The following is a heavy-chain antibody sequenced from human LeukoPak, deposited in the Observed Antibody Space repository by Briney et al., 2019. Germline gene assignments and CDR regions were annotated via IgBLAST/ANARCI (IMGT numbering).Heavy chain of an antibody. D-gene: IGHD3-22*01. J-gene: IGHJ4*02. Sequence: PGGSLRLSCAASGFTFSNAWMSWVRQAPGKGLEWVGRIKSKTDGGITDYAAPVKGRFTISRDDSKNTLYLQMNSLKTEDTAVYYCLYYYDSSGYYPLGYWGQGTLVTVSS. V-gene: IGHV3-15*01. CDR2: IKSKTDGGIT. CDR3: LYYYDSSGYYPLGY. CDR1: GFTFSNAW.